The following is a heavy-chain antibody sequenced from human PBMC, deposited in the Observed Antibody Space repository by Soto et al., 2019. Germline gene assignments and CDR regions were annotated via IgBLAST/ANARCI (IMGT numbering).Heavy chain of an antibody. Sequence: RLSCEVSGFPFAPSTMNWVRQAPGKGLEWVSTISVSVGSTYSADSVQGRFTVSSDISDNTLFLRMTSLTADDTAVYFCAKRDVPHSTSNADVNDHWGRGVLVTVSS. J-gene: IGHJ4*02. CDR3: AKRDVPHSTSNADVNDH. CDR2: ISVSVGST. CDR1: GFPFAPST. V-gene: IGHV3-23*01. D-gene: IGHD2-21*02.